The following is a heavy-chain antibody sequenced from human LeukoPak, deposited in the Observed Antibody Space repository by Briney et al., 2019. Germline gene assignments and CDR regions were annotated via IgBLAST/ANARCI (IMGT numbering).Heavy chain of an antibody. V-gene: IGHV3-30*02. D-gene: IGHD3-10*01. Sequence: PGGSLRLSCAASGFTFSSYGMHWVRQAPGKGLEWVAFIRYDGSNKYYADSVKGRFTISRDNSKNTLYLQMNSLRAEDTAVYYCAKFAGYGSGSYPSQDYYYYGMDVWGRGTTVTVSS. CDR1: GFTFSSYG. J-gene: IGHJ6*02. CDR3: AKFAGYGSGSYPSQDYYYYGMDV. CDR2: IRYDGSNK.